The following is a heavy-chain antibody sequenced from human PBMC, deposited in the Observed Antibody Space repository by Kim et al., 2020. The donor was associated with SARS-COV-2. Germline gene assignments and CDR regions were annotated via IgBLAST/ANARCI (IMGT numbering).Heavy chain of an antibody. D-gene: IGHD5-12*01. V-gene: IGHV3-23*01. J-gene: IGHJ4*02. CDR3: AEDWGYSGYDAFDY. Sequence: AESVKGRVTIARDKSKNTLYLQMNNLGAEETAVFYCAEDWGYSGYDAFDYWGQGTLGTVSS.